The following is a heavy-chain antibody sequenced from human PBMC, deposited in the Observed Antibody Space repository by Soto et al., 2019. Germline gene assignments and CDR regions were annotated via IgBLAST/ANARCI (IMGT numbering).Heavy chain of an antibody. CDR2: ISAYNGNT. CDR1: GYTFTSYG. J-gene: IGHJ6*02. V-gene: IGHV1-18*01. CDR3: ARDRPFSYYDILTGYLLYYYYGMDV. D-gene: IGHD3-9*01. Sequence: ASVKVSCKASGYTFTSYGISWVRQAPGQGLEWMGGISAYNGNTNYAQKLQGRVTMTTDTSTSTAYMELRSLRSDDTAVYYCARDRPFSYYDILTGYLLYYYYGMDVWGQGTTVTVSS.